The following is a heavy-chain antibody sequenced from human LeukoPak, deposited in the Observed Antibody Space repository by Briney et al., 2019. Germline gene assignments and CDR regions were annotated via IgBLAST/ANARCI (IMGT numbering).Heavy chain of an antibody. CDR2: VYYSGST. D-gene: IGHD3-16*01. CDR1: SGSISSSSYY. Sequence: PSETLSLTCTVSSGSISSSSYYSGWIRQPPGKGLEWIGSVYYSGSTYYNPSLKSRVPISVDTSKNQFSLKLSSVTAADTAVYYCARRPYGMNWFDPWGQGTLVTVSS. CDR3: ARRPYGMNWFDP. V-gene: IGHV4-39*01. J-gene: IGHJ5*02.